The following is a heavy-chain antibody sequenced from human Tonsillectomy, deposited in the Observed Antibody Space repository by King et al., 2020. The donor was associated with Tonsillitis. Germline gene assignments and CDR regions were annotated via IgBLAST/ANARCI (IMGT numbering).Heavy chain of an antibody. J-gene: IGHJ2*01. CDR3: ARDQGNYYGSGSYYTTIYWDFDL. D-gene: IGHD3-10*01. V-gene: IGHV4-39*07. Sequence: LQLQESGPGLVKPSETLSLTCTVSGGSISSSSYYWGWIRQPPGKGLEWIGSIYYSGSTYYNPSLKSLATISVDTSKNQFSLTLSSVTAADTAVYYCARDQGNYYGSGSYYTTIYWDFDLWGRGTLVTVSS. CDR2: IYYSGST. CDR1: GGSISSSSYY.